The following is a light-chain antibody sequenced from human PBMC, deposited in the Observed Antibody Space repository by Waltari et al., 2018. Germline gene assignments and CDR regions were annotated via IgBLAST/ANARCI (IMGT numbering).Light chain of an antibody. J-gene: IGLJ1*01. CDR2: PSS. V-gene: IGLV2-23*01. CDR3: CSNNEGHAHV. Sequence: QSALTQPPSVSGTPGQSVTITCTGPLGTSNLVSWYRQLPGTVPKPILYPSSERPSGTSVRFSGSRSGNTASLTISGLQSDDEADYYCCSNNEGHAHVFGTGTRVTVL. CDR1: LGTSNL.